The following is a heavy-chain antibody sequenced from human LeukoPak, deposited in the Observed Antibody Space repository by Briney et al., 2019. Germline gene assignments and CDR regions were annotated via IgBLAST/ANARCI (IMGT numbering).Heavy chain of an antibody. V-gene: IGHV3-23*01. CDR3: ASLMYYDSSAVGDY. Sequence: GGSLRLSCAASGFTFSTYAMSWVRQAPGKGLEWVSAISGSGGSTYYADSVKGRFTISRDNSKNTLYLQMNSLRAEDTAVYYCASLMYYDSSAVGDYWGQGTLVTVSS. D-gene: IGHD3-22*01. CDR1: GFTFSTYA. CDR2: ISGSGGST. J-gene: IGHJ4*02.